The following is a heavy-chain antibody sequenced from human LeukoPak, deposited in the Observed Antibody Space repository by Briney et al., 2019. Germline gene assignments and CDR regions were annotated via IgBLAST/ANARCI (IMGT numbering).Heavy chain of an antibody. CDR2: INPNSGCT. V-gene: IGHV1-2*02. Sequence: ASVKVSCKASGYTFTSYYVHWVRQAPGQGLEWMGWINPNSGCTNYAQKLQGRVAMTTDTSTSTAYMELRSLRSDDTAVYYCARGRNYGHFDYWGQGTLVTVSS. CDR3: ARGRNYGHFDY. D-gene: IGHD4-17*01. CDR1: GYTFTSYY. J-gene: IGHJ4*02.